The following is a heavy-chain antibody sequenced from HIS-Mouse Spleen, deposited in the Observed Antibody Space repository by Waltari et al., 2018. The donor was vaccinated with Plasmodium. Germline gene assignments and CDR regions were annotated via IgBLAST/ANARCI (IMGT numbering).Heavy chain of an antibody. CDR3: ASHTNLAFDI. V-gene: IGHV1-8*01. D-gene: IGHD2-8*01. CDR1: GYTFTSYD. CDR2: MNPKDVNK. J-gene: IGHJ3*02. Sequence: QVQLVQSGAEVKKPGASVKVSCKASGYTFTSYDINWVRQATGQGLEWMGWMNPKDVNKGHAQKFQGRVTMTRNTSISTAYMGLSSLRSEDTAVYYCASHTNLAFDIWGQGTMVTVSS.